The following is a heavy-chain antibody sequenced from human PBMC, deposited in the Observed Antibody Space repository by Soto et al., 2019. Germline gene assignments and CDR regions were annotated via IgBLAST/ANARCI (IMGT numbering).Heavy chain of an antibody. CDR2: ISHDGSNK. CDR1: GFTFSSYA. Sequence: GGSLRLSCAASGFTFSSYAMHWVHQAPGKGLEWVALISHDGSNKYYADSVKGRFTISRDNSKNTLYLQMNSLRTEDTSVYYCGRCSSTSCHLGADYWGQGTLVTVSS. D-gene: IGHD2-2*01. V-gene: IGHV3-30-3*01. CDR3: GRCSSTSCHLGADY. J-gene: IGHJ4*02.